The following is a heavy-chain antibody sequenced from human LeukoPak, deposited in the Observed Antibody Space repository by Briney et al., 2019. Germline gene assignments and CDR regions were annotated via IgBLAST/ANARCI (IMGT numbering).Heavy chain of an antibody. J-gene: IGHJ5*02. V-gene: IGHV3-23*01. CDR3: AKQIVVVPAAISGWFDP. D-gene: IGHD2-2*02. Sequence: GRSLRLSCSASGFTFIIYAISWVRHAPRKGLEWVSAISGSGGSTYYADSVKGRFTISRDNSKNTLYLQMNSLRAEDTAVYYCAKQIVVVPAAISGWFDPWGQGTLVTVSS. CDR1: GFTFIIYA. CDR2: ISGSGGST.